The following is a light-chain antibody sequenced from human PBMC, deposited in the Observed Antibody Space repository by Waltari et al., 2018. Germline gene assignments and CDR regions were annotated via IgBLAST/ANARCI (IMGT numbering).Light chain of an antibody. V-gene: IGKV1-5*03. Sequence: DIQMTQSPSTLSASVGDRVTIACRASQSVSDWLVWYQPKPGEAPKVLIYKVSSLENGVPPRFSGSGFGTEFNLTITSLQPDDFATYYCQHFFNYPYTFGQGTKLE. CDR1: QSVSDW. J-gene: IGKJ2*01. CDR2: KVS. CDR3: QHFFNYPYT.